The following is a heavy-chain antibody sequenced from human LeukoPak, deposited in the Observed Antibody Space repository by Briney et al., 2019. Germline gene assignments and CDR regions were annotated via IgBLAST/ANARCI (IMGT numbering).Heavy chain of an antibody. D-gene: IGHD6-19*01. CDR2: ITSGRST. Sequence: PGGSLRLSCVASGFTFSTYGMSWVRQAPGKGLEWVSGITSGRSTYYADSVKGRFTISRDNSKNTLYLQMNSLRAGDTAVYYCAKGQQWSDYWGQGTLVTVSS. J-gene: IGHJ4*02. CDR3: AKGQQWSDY. CDR1: GFTFSTYG. V-gene: IGHV3-23*01.